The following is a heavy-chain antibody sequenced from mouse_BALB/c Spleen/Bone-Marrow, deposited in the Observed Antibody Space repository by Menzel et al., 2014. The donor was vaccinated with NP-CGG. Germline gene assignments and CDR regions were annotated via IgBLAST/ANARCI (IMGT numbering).Heavy chain of an antibody. CDR1: GFDFSRYW. Sequence: EVKLMESGGGLVQPGGSLKLSCAASGFDFSRYWMCWVRQAQGKGLEWIGAINPDSSTINYTPSLKDKFIISRDNAKNTLYPQMSKVRSEDTALYYCASLHYYGFFAYWGQGTLVTVSA. J-gene: IGHJ3*01. CDR2: INPDSSTI. V-gene: IGHV4-1*02. CDR3: ASLHYYGFFAY. D-gene: IGHD1-2*01.